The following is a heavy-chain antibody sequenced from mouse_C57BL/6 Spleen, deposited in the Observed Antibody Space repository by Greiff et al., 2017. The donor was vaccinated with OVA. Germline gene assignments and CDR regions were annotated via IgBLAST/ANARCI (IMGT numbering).Heavy chain of an antibody. CDR1: GYTFTSYW. D-gene: IGHD1-1*01. V-gene: IGHV1-72*01. J-gene: IGHJ3*01. CDR2: IDPNSGGT. CDR3: ARGGDITTVVAKGAWFAY. Sequence: QVQLQQPGAELVKPGASVKLSCKASGYTFTSYWMHWVKQRPGRGLEWIGRIDPNSGGTKYNEKFKSKATLTVDKPSSTAYMQLSSLTSEDSAVYYCARGGDITTVVAKGAWFAYWGQGTLVTVSA.